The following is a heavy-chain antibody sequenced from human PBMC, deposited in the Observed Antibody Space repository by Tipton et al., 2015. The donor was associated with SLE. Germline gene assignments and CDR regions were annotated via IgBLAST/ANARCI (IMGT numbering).Heavy chain of an antibody. Sequence: SLRLSCAASGFTFSTYAMSWVRQAPGKGLEWVSGISGGGDSTYYADSVKGRFTISRANPKNTLYLQMNSLRAEDTAIYYCAKARGFYYYYGMDVWGQGITVTVSS. CDR2: ISGGGDST. CDR1: GFTFSTYA. J-gene: IGHJ6*02. CDR3: AKARGFYYYYGMDV. V-gene: IGHV3-23*01.